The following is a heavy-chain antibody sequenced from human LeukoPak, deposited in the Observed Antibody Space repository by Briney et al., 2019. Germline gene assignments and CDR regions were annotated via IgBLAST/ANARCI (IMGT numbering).Heavy chain of an antibody. CDR1: GFSFSAYV. J-gene: IGHJ4*02. Sequence: GGSLRLSCAASGFSFSAYVMSWVRQAPGKGLEWVSAISGSGGSTYYADSVKGRFTISRDNSKNTLYLQMNSLRAEDTAVYYCAKVQPLEIVMYYFDYWGQGTLVTVSS. D-gene: IGHD5-24*01. CDR2: ISGSGGST. V-gene: IGHV3-23*01. CDR3: AKVQPLEIVMYYFDY.